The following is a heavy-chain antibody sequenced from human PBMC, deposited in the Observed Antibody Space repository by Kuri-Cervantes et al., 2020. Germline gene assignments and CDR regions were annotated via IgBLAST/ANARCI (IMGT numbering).Heavy chain of an antibody. D-gene: IGHD3-22*01. V-gene: IGHV4-34*01. CDR1: GGSFSSYY. J-gene: IGHJ3*02. CDR2: INHSGST. Sequence: SETLSLTSAVYGGSFSSYYWSWIRQRPGKGLEWIGEINHSGSTNYNTSLKSRVTISVDKSKNQFSLKLSSVTAADTAVYYCARDQGLGAFDIWGQGTMVTVSS. CDR3: ARDQGLGAFDI.